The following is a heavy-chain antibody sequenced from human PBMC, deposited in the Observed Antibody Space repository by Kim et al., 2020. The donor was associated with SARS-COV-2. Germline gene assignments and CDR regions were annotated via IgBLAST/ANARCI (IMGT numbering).Heavy chain of an antibody. CDR3: ARITGGSPDY. V-gene: IGHV6-1*01. CDR2: T. D-gene: IGHD2-8*02. J-gene: IGHJ4*02. Sequence: TNYAQSVKTGKTNSPSTAKNQFSLKLNSVTPEDTAVYYCARITGGSPDYWGQGTLVTVSS.